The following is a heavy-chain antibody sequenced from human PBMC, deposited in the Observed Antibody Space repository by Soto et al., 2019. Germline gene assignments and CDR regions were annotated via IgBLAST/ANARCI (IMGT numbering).Heavy chain of an antibody. CDR3: ARTYGAREPVDY. Sequence: QLQLQESGPGLVKPSETLSLTCTVSGGSISSSSYYWGWIRQPPGKGLEGIGSIYYSGSTYYNPSLKSRVTISVDTSKNQFSLKLSAVTAADTAVYYCARTYGAREPVDYWGQGTLVTVSS. D-gene: IGHD3-10*01. V-gene: IGHV4-39*01. J-gene: IGHJ4*02. CDR2: IYYSGST. CDR1: GGSISSSSYY.